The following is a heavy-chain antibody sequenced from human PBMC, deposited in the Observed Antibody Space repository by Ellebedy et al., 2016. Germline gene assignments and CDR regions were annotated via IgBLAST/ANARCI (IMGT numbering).Heavy chain of an antibody. J-gene: IGHJ4*02. CDR1: GFTFSSHA. V-gene: IGHV3-23*03. D-gene: IGHD5-18*01. Sequence: GESLKISCEASGFTFSSHAMSWVRQAPGKGLEWVSIIYSGGSTYYANSVRGRFTMSRDNSKNTLYLQMNSLTAEDTAVYFCANSGYSYAWGHWGQGTLVTVSS. CDR2: IYSGGST. CDR3: ANSGYSYAWGH.